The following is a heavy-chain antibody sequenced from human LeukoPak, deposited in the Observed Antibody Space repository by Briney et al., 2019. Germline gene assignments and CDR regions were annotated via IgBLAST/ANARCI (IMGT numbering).Heavy chain of an antibody. CDR3: ARASGPVVVVPAAIRPFDY. D-gene: IGHD2-2*02. CDR1: GGSFSGYY. V-gene: IGHV4-34*01. CDR2: INHSGST. J-gene: IGHJ4*02. Sequence: SETLSLTCAVYGGSFSGYYWSWIRQPPGKGLEWIGEINHSGSTNYNPSLKSRVTMSVDTSKNQFSLELSSVTAADTAVYYCARASGPVVVVPAAIRPFDYWGQGTLVTVSS.